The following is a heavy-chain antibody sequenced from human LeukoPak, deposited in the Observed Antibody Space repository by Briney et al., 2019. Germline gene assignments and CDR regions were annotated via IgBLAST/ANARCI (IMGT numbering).Heavy chain of an antibody. D-gene: IGHD2-8*01. CDR1: GFTFSSYD. CDR2: ISYDGSNK. CDR3: AKSARFCTDDVCYTICYYGMDV. Sequence: GRSLRLSCAASGFTFSSYDMHWVRQAPGKGLEWVAVISYDGSNKYYADSVKGRFTISRDNSKNTLSLQMHSLRAEDTAVYYCAKSARFCTDDVCYTICYYGMDVWGQGTTVTVSS. V-gene: IGHV3-30*18. J-gene: IGHJ6*02.